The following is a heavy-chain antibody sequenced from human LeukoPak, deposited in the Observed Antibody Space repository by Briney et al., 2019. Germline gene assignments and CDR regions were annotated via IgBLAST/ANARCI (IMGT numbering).Heavy chain of an antibody. V-gene: IGHV4-34*01. D-gene: IGHD5-24*01. J-gene: IGHJ3*02. CDR1: GGSFSGYY. CDR3: ARDLETGDGYNSGVGAFDI. Sequence: SETLSLTCAVYGGSFSGYYWSWIRQPPGKGLEWIGEINHSGSTNYNPSLKSRVTISVDTSKNQFSLKLSSVTAADTAVYYCARDLETGDGYNSGVGAFDIWGQGTMVTVSS. CDR2: INHSGST.